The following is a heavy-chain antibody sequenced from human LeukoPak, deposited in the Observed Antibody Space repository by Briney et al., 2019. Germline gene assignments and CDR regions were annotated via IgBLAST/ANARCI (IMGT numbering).Heavy chain of an antibody. CDR2: IYGSGST. V-gene: IGHV4-4*07. CDR3: ARDSGTTGEVKFDP. Sequence: FEALSLTCTVSGGSIRSYWSWIRQPAGKGLEWIGRIYGSGSTDYNPSLKSRVTMSIDTSKNQFSLNLISVTAADTAVYYCARDSGTTGEVKFDPWGQGTLVTVSS. J-gene: IGHJ5*02. CDR1: GGSIRSY. D-gene: IGHD3-10*01.